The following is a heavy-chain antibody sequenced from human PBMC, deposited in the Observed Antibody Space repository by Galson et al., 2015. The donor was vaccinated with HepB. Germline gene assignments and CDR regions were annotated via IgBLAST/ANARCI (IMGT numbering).Heavy chain of an antibody. D-gene: IGHD4-17*01. Sequence: SCAASGYSFTSYDIHWVRQVNGQGLEWMGWMSPKSGDTGYAQKFQGRVTMSRDTSMRTAFMEMRSLTTEDTAVYYCAKGDGDYPESFDFWGQGTMVIVSS. V-gene: IGHV1-8*01. J-gene: IGHJ3*01. CDR2: MSPKSGDT. CDR3: AKGDGDYPESFDF. CDR1: GYSFTSYD.